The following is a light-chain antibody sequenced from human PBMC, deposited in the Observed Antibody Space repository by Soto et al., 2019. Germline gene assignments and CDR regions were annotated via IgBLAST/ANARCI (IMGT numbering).Light chain of an antibody. CDR2: DVS. CDR1: SSDVGGYNY. J-gene: IGLJ3*02. V-gene: IGLV2-14*01. Sequence: QSALTQPASVSGSPGQSITISCTGTSSDVGGYNYVSWYQQHPGKAPKLMIYDVSNRPSGVSNRFSGSKSGNTASLTISGTQAEDEADYYCSSYTSSSTVVFGGGTKLTV. CDR3: SSYTSSSTVV.